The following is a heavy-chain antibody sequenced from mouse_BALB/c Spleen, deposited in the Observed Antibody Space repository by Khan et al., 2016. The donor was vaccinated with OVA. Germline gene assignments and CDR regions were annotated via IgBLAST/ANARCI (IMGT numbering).Heavy chain of an antibody. Sequence: VQLVESGPGLVAPSQSLSITCTVSGFSLTGYGVNWVRQPPGKGLEWLGMIWGDGSTDYNLALKSRLNLSKDNSKSQVFLKMNSLQTDDTTRYYCARAYCGNYREAMDYWGEGTSVTVSS. D-gene: IGHD2-10*01. CDR3: ARAYCGNYREAMDY. J-gene: IGHJ4*01. CDR1: GFSLTGYG. CDR2: IWGDGST. V-gene: IGHV2-6-7*01.